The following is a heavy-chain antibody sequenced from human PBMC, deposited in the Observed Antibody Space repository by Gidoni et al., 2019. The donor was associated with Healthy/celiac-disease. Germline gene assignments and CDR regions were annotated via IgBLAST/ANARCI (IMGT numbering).Heavy chain of an antibody. D-gene: IGHD6-19*01. CDR2: IYYSGSS. Sequence: QVQLQESGPGLVKPSETPSLTCTVPGGSISSYYWSWIRQPPGTGLEWIGYIYYSGSSNYNPSLKGRVTISVDTSKNQFSLKLSSVTAADTAVYYCARGVTVAGTLFDYWGQGTLVTVSS. CDR3: ARGVTVAGTLFDY. CDR1: GGSISSYY. J-gene: IGHJ4*02. V-gene: IGHV4-59*01.